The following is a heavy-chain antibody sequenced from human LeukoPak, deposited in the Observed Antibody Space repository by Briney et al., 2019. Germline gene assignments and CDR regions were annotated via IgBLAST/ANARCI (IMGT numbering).Heavy chain of an antibody. D-gene: IGHD3-3*01. J-gene: IGHJ4*02. CDR1: GFTFSSYE. CDR2: ISSSGSTI. V-gene: IGHV3-48*03. Sequence: GGSLRLSCAASGFTFSSYEMNWVRQAPGKGLEWVSYISSSGSTIYYADSVKGRFTISRDNAKNSLYLQMNSLRAEDTAVYYCARGYDFWSGYPGFDYWGQGTLVTVSS. CDR3: ARGYDFWSGYPGFDY.